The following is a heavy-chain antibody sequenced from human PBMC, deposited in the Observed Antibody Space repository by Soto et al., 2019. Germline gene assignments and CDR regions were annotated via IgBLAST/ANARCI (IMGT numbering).Heavy chain of an antibody. J-gene: IGHJ4*02. D-gene: IGHD5-18*01. CDR3: ARDRTAMAYGDY. Sequence: ASVKVSCKASGYTFTSYYMHWVRQAPGQGLEWMGIINPSGGSTSYAQKFQGRVTMTRDTSTSTAYMELSSLRSEDTAVYYCARDRTAMAYGDYWGQGTLVTVSS. V-gene: IGHV1-46*01. CDR2: INPSGGST. CDR1: GYTFTSYY.